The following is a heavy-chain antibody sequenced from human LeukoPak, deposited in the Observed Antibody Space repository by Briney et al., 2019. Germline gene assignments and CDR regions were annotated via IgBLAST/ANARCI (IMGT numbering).Heavy chain of an antibody. Sequence: GGSLRLSCAASGFTFSSYAMSWVRQAPGKGLEWVSAISGSGGSTYYADSVKGRFTISRDNSKNTLYPQMNSLRAEDTAVYYCAKDQGRYFDWSPFDYWGQGTLVTVSS. V-gene: IGHV3-23*01. CDR1: GFTFSSYA. J-gene: IGHJ4*02. D-gene: IGHD3-9*01. CDR3: AKDQGRYFDWSPFDY. CDR2: ISGSGGST.